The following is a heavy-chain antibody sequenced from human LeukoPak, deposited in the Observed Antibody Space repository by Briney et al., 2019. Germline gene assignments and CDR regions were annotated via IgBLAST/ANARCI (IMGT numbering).Heavy chain of an antibody. Sequence: GGSLRLSCAASGFTFSSYGMSWVRQAPGKGLEWVSAISGSGGSTYYADSVKGRFTISRDNSKNTLYLQMNSLRAEDTAVYYCAKSSSYDSSGYFDYWGQGTLVTVSS. CDR2: ISGSGGST. D-gene: IGHD3-22*01. V-gene: IGHV3-23*01. CDR1: GFTFSSYG. CDR3: AKSSSYDSSGYFDY. J-gene: IGHJ4*02.